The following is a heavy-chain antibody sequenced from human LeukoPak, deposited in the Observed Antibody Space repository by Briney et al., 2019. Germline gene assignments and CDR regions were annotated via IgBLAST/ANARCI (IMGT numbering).Heavy chain of an antibody. D-gene: IGHD6-13*01. CDR2: ISSNGGST. Sequence: QPGGSLRLSCAASGFTFSSYAMHWVRQAPGKGLEYVSAISSNGGSTYYANSVKGRFTISRDNSKNTLYPQMGSLRAEDMAVYYCARGIAAAANRVYYFDYWGQGTLVTVSS. V-gene: IGHV3-64*01. CDR3: ARGIAAAANRVYYFDY. J-gene: IGHJ4*02. CDR1: GFTFSSYA.